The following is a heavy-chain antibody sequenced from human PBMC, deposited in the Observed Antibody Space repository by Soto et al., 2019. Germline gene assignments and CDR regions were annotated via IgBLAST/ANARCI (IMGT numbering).Heavy chain of an antibody. CDR1: GGSVRGFY. V-gene: IGHV4-34*01. CDR2: INHSGTT. Sequence: SETLSLTCPLSGGSVRGFYWSWIRLTPGNGLEWIGEINHSGTTIYNPSVKSRVTISIDTPANQFSLKFTSVTAADTAVYYCARGSQWIGYWGLGTLVTVSS. CDR3: ARGSQWIGY. J-gene: IGHJ4*02. D-gene: IGHD6-19*01.